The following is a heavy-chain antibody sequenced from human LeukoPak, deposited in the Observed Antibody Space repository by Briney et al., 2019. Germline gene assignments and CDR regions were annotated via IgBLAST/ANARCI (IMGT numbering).Heavy chain of an antibody. D-gene: IGHD3-3*01. CDR3: AFKSLRIGYYGADNYYGLDV. CDR2: INNSGSA. V-gene: IGHV4-34*01. Sequence: SETLSLTCAVYGGSFSGYYWTWIRHPPGKGLEWIGEINNSGSANYNPSLKSRVTISVDTSKNQFSLELRSVTAADAAVYFCAFKSLRIGYYGADNYYGLDVWGQGTTVTVSS. CDR1: GGSFSGYY. J-gene: IGHJ6*02.